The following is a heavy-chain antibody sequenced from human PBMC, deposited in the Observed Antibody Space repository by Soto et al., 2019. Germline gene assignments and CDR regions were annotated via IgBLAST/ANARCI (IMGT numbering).Heavy chain of an antibody. Sequence: EVQLVESGGGLVQPGGSLRLSCAASGFTFSRYWMSWVRQAPGKGLEWVANIKQDGSEKYYVDSVKGRFTISRDNTKNSLYLQTNSLRAEDTAVYYCARDRKRYALTPPWEKGVNWIDPWGQGTLVTVSS. V-gene: IGHV3-7*01. D-gene: IGHD2-2*01. CDR2: IKQDGSEK. CDR1: GFTFSRYW. J-gene: IGHJ5*02. CDR3: ARDRKRYALTPPWEKGVNWIDP.